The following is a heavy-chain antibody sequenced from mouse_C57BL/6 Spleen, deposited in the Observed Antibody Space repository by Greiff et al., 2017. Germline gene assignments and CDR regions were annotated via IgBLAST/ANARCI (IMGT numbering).Heavy chain of an antibody. CDR2: IRNKANNHAT. Sequence: EVQRVESGGGLVQPGGSMKLSCAASGFTFSDAWMDWVRQSPEKGLEWVAEIRNKANNHATYYAESVKGGFTISRDDSKSSVYLQMNSLRAEDTGIYYCTGVNYYGSSLDYWGQGTTLTVSS. J-gene: IGHJ2*01. CDR1: GFTFSDAW. V-gene: IGHV6-6*01. CDR3: TGVNYYGSSLDY. D-gene: IGHD1-1*01.